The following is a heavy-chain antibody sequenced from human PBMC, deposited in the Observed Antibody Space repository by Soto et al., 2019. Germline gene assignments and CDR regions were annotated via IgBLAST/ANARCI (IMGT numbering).Heavy chain of an antibody. J-gene: IGHJ4*02. CDR2: VSGNGQGI. Sequence: GGSLRLSCAASGLTFSSYAMSWVRQAPGKGLEWVSAVSGNGQGIYYADSVRGRFTISRDNSKNTVFLHMDSLRAEDTAVYYCAKDRDYPRDYFHYWGQGTLVTVSS. CDR3: AKDRDYPRDYFHY. D-gene: IGHD3-10*01. CDR1: GLTFSSYA. V-gene: IGHV3-23*01.